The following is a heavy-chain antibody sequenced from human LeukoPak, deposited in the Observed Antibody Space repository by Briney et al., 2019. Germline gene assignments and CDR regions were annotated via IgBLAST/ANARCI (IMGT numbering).Heavy chain of an antibody. V-gene: IGHV4-34*01. CDR2: INHSGST. CDR3: ARGRYRVLWFGELSDPFDY. Sequence: SETLSLTCAVYGGSFSGYYWSWIRQPPGKGLEWIGEINHSGSTNYNPSLKSRDTISVDTSKNQFSLKLSSVTAADTAVYYCARGRYRVLWFGELSDPFDYWGQGTLVTVSS. J-gene: IGHJ4*02. CDR1: GGSFSGYY. D-gene: IGHD3-10*01.